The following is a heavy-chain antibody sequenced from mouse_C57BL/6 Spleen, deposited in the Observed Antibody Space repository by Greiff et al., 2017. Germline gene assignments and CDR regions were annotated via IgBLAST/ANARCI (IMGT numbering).Heavy chain of an antibody. J-gene: IGHJ3*01. CDR1: GYTFTSYW. CDR3: ARESSRAWFAY. CDR2: IYPGSGST. V-gene: IGHV1-55*01. Sequence: QVQLKQPGAELVKPGASVTMSCKASGYTFTSYWITWVKQRPGQGLEWIGDIYPGSGSTNYNEKFKSKATLTVDTSSSTAYMQLSSLTSEDSAVYYCARESSRAWFAYWGQGTLVTVSA. D-gene: IGHD1-1*01.